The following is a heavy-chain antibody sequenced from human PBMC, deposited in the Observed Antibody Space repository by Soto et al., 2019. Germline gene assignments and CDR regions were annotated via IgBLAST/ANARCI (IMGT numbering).Heavy chain of an antibody. J-gene: IGHJ4*02. CDR2: IIPIFGTA. V-gene: IGHV1-69*12. D-gene: IGHD3-22*01. CDR1: GGTFSNYA. Sequence: QVQLVQSGAEVKKPGSSVKVSCKASGGTFSNYAISWVRQAPGQGLEWMGGIIPIFGTADYKQKFQGRVTITADDSTSTAYMELSSLRSEDTAVHYCATVHAYYYDSSGYSRFDYWGQGTLVTVSS. CDR3: ATVHAYYYDSSGYSRFDY.